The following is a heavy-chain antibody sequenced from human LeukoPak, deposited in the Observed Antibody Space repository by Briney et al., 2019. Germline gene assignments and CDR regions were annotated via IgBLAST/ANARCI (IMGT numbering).Heavy chain of an antibody. V-gene: IGHV3-7*01. Sequence: GGSLRLSCAASGFTFSSYAMSWVRQAPGKGLEWVANIKQDGSEKNYVDSVKGRFTISRGNAKNSLSLQMNSLRAEDTAVYYCARETPAFDSWGQGTLVTVSS. CDR3: ARETPAFDS. J-gene: IGHJ4*02. CDR2: IKQDGSEK. CDR1: GFTFSSYA.